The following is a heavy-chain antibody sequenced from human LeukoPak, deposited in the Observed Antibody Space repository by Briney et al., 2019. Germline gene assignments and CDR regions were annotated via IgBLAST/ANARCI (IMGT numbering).Heavy chain of an antibody. J-gene: IGHJ4*02. V-gene: IGHV4-39*01. CDR3: ARQSGWYFH. D-gene: IGHD6-19*01. CDR1: GGSISSSSYY. Sequence: SETLSLTCTVPGGSISSSSYYWGWIRQPPGKGLEWIGSIYYSGSTYYNPSLKSRVTISVDTSKNQFSLKLSSVTAADTAVYYCARQSGWYFHWGQGTLVTVSS. CDR2: IYYSGST.